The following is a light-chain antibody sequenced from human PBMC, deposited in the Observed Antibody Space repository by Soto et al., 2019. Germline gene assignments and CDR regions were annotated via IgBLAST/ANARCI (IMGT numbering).Light chain of an antibody. Sequence: EIVLTQSPGTLSLSPGERATLSCRASQSVSSSYLAWYQQKPGQAPRLLIYGASSRVTGIPDRFSGSGSGTDFTLTISRLEPEDFAVYYCQQGTFGQGTKVEIK. CDR3: QQGT. CDR2: GAS. V-gene: IGKV3-20*01. CDR1: QSVSSSY. J-gene: IGKJ1*01.